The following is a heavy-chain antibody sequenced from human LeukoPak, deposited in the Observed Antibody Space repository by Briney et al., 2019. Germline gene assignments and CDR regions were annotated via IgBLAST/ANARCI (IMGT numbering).Heavy chain of an antibody. Sequence: HPSETLSLTCTVSDGSISSSSYYWGWIRQPPGKGLEWIGSIYYGSVFYSVSTYYNPSLKSRVTMFVDTSKNQFSLILTSVTAADTAVYYCARQTGVGLFILPGGQGTLVTVSS. CDR3: ARQTGVGLFILP. CDR1: DGSISSSSYY. V-gene: IGHV4-39*01. J-gene: IGHJ4*02. D-gene: IGHD3-3*01. CDR2: IYYGSVFYSVST.